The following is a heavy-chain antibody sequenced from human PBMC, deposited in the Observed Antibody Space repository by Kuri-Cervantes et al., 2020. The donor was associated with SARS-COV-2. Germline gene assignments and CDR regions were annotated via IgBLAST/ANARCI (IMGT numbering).Heavy chain of an antibody. D-gene: IGHD5-24*01. CDR1: GFTFSSYS. V-gene: IGHV3-21*05. CDR2: ISSSSSYT. J-gene: IGHJ6*02. CDR3: ARGSLWRGGYNFHYYYGMDV. Sequence: GESLKISCAASGFTFSSYSMSWIRQAPGKGLEWVSYISSSSSYTNYAGSVKGRFTISRDNAKNSLYLQMNSLRAEDTAVYYCARGSLWRGGYNFHYYYGMDVWGQGTTVTVSS.